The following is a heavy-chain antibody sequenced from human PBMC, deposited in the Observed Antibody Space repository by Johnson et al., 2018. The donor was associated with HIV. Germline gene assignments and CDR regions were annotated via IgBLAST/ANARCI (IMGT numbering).Heavy chain of an antibody. J-gene: IGHJ3*02. Sequence: QMLLVESGGGVVQPGRSLRLSCAASGFTFSSYAMHWVRQAPGKGLEWVAVISYDGSNKYYADSVKGRFTISRDNSKNTLYLQMNSLRDEDTAVYYCARGMTTVTNHDAFDIWCQGTMVTVSS. D-gene: IGHD4-17*01. CDR3: ARGMTTVTNHDAFDI. CDR1: GFTFSSYA. V-gene: IGHV3-30-3*01. CDR2: ISYDGSNK.